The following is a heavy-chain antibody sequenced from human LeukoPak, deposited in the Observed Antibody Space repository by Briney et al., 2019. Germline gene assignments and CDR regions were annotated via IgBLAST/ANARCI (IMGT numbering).Heavy chain of an antibody. CDR3: SKQGQRGVIRYYGMDV. CDR2: LSGSGGST. J-gene: IGHJ6*04. D-gene: IGHD3-10*01. V-gene: IGHV3-23*01. Sequence: GGSLSLSCAASGFTFSSYAMSWVRQAPGQGLEWVSALSGSGGSTYYADSVKGRFTISRDNSKNTLYPQMNSLRAEDTAVYYCSKQGQRGVIRYYGMDVWGKGTTVTVSS. CDR1: GFTFSSYA.